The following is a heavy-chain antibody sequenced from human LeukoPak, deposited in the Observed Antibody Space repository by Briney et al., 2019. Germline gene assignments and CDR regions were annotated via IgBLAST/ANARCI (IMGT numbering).Heavy chain of an antibody. CDR3: ARGSHNWNDDLPSDI. J-gene: IGHJ3*02. V-gene: IGHV3-30-3*01. CDR2: ISYDGSNK. CDR1: GFTFSSYA. D-gene: IGHD1-1*01. Sequence: GGSLRLSCAASGFTFSSYAMHWVRQAPGKGLEWVAVISYDGSNKYYADSVKGRFTIARDSAKNTLFLQMSSLRVEDTAVYFCARGSHNWNDDLPSDIWGQGTMVTVSS.